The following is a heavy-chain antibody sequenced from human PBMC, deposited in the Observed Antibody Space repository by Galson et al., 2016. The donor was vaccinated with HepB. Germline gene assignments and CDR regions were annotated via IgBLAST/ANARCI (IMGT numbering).Heavy chain of an antibody. CDR1: GFTFSSYA. D-gene: IGHD2-2*01. CDR3: ARVGCSTTSCYRHSPYYFDY. J-gene: IGHJ4*02. CDR2: LSGLSDSK. V-gene: IGHV3-23*01. Sequence: SLRLSCAASGFTFSSYAMSWVRQAPGKGLEWVSALSGLSDSKDYADSVKGRFTVSRDNAKDTLYLQMNSLRAEDTAVYYCARVGCSTTSCYRHSPYYFDYWGQGTLVTVSS.